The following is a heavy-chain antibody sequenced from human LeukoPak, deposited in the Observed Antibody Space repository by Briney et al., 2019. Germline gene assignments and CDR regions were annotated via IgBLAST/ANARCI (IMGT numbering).Heavy chain of an antibody. D-gene: IGHD6-13*01. V-gene: IGHV3-7*01. J-gene: IGHJ5*02. Sequence: PGGSLRLSCAASEFNLSSYWMTWVRQAPGKGLEWVATMKEDESEKYYMDSVKGRFTISRDNAKNSLFLQMNSLRAEDTAVYYCARESGIAAALDLWGQGTLVTVSS. CDR3: ARESGIAAALDL. CDR1: EFNLSSYW. CDR2: MKEDESEK.